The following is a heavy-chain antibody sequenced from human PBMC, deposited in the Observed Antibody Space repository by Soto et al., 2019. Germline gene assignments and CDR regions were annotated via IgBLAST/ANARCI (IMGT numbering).Heavy chain of an antibody. CDR2: ISSSSSTI. V-gene: IGHV3-48*02. Sequence: EVQLVESGGGLVQPGGSLRLSCAASGFTFSSYSMNWVRQAPGKGLEWVSYISSSSSTIYYADSVKGRFTISRDNAKNSLYLQMNRLRDEDTAVYYCARGGGNLNWFVPWGQGTLVTVSS. D-gene: IGHD3-10*01. CDR3: ARGGGNLNWFVP. J-gene: IGHJ5*02. CDR1: GFTFSSYS.